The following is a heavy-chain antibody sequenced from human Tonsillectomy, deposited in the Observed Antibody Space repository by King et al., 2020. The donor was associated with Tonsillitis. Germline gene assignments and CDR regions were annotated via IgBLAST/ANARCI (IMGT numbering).Heavy chain of an antibody. V-gene: IGHV4-34*01. J-gene: IGHJ3*02. Sequence: VQLKQWGAGLLKPSETLSLTCAVYGGSFSGYYWSWIRQPPGKGLEWIGEINHSGSTNYNPSLKSRVTISVDTSKNQFSLKLSSVTAADTAVYYCARGQRRDGAFDIWGQGTMVTVSS. CDR1: GGSFSGYY. D-gene: IGHD5-24*01. CDR3: ARGQRRDGAFDI. CDR2: INHSGST.